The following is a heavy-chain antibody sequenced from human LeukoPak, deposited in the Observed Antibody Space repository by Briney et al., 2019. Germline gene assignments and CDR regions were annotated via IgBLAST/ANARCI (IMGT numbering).Heavy chain of an antibody. V-gene: IGHV4-59*01. CDR1: GGSISGYY. J-gene: IGHJ4*02. D-gene: IGHD3-22*01. CDR2: IYYSGST. CDR3: ARGDSSGYYGNIDY. Sequence: SETLSLTCTVSGGSISGYYWSWIRQPPGKGLEWIGYIYYSGSTNYNPSLKSRVTISVDTSKNQFSLKLSSVTAADTAVYYCARGDSSGYYGNIDYWGQGTLVTVSS.